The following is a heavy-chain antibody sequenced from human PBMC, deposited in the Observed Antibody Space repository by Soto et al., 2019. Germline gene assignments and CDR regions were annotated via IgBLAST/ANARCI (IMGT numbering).Heavy chain of an antibody. D-gene: IGHD3-10*01. CDR3: TRLISAAQDY. CDR2: IRDRAYNYAT. Sequence: EVLLVESGGGLVQPGGSLKLSCEASGFVFKDSSIHWVGQASGKGLEWVGRIRDRAYNYATAYAASVKGRFTISRDDSNNKASLQMDSLKTEDTAIYYCTRLISAAQDYWGQETLVTVSS. CDR1: GFVFKDSS. J-gene: IGHJ4*02. V-gene: IGHV3-73*01.